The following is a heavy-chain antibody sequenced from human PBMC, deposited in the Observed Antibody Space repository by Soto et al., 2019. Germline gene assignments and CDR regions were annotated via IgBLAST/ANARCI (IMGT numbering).Heavy chain of an antibody. V-gene: IGHV1-18*01. CDR1: GYTFTSYG. CDR2: ISGYNGDT. CDR3: ARDWVGDLAY. Sequence: QVQLVQSGGEVKQPGASVKVSCKTSGYTFTSYGISWVRQAPGQGLEWMGGISGYNGDTKYVQKFQGRVTLTTDTSTNTAYMEVRSLRSDDTAVYYCARDWVGDLAYWGQGTLVTVSS. J-gene: IGHJ4*02. D-gene: IGHD4-17*01.